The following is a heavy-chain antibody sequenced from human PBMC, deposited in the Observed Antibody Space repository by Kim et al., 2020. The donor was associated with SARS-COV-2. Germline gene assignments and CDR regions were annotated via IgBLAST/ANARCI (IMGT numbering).Heavy chain of an antibody. J-gene: IGHJ3*01. V-gene: IGHV3-73*01. D-gene: IGHD1-1*01. CDR2: ISMKANSYAT. CDR3: TRVLGTTLAFWDAYD. Sequence: GGSLRLSCAASGFIFSDSAMHWVRQASGKGLEWVGRISMKANSYATTYPAPVKRSFTISSEESKNAAYLQRNSPKTEDTAVYYCTRVLGTTLAFWDAYD. CDR1: GFIFSDSA.